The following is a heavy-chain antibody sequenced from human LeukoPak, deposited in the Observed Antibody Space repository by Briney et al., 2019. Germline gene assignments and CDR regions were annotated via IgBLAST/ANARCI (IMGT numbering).Heavy chain of an antibody. CDR3: VRGTGY. CDR1: GFTFSTYV. CDR2: ISSNGDNT. V-gene: IGHV3-64D*06. J-gene: IGHJ4*02. Sequence: HPGGSLRLSCSVSGFTFSTYVMHWVRQAPGKGLEYVSAISSNGDNTYYADSVKGRFTISRHNSKNTLYLQMSSLRADDTAVYYCVRGTGYWGQGTLVTVSS.